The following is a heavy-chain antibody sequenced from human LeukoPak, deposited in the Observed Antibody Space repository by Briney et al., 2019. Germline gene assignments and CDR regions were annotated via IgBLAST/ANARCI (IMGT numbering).Heavy chain of an antibody. Sequence: GGSLRLSCAASGFTFSSYGMSWVRQAPGKGLEWVSAISGSGGSTYYADSVKGRFTISRDNSKNTLYLQMNSLRAEDTAVYYCAKLGVRSEYSGYDYDFDYWGQGTLVTVSS. CDR2: ISGSGGST. CDR3: AKLGVRSEYSGYDYDFDY. D-gene: IGHD5-12*01. CDR1: GFTFSSYG. J-gene: IGHJ4*02. V-gene: IGHV3-23*01.